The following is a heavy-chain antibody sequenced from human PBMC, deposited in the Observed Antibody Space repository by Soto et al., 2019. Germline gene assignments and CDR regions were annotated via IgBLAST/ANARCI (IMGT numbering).Heavy chain of an antibody. J-gene: IGHJ6*01. CDR3: ARVRRSPYAMDV. D-gene: IGHD2-2*01. V-gene: IGHV1-2*02. Sequence: ASVKVSCKASGYTFTGHYIHLVRQSPGQGLKWMGWINPISGDTEYEQKFQGRVTMTRDTSISTAYMELPRLISYDTDSYYCARVRRSPYAMDVWGQVTTGTVSS. CDR1: GYTFTGHY. CDR2: INPISGDT.